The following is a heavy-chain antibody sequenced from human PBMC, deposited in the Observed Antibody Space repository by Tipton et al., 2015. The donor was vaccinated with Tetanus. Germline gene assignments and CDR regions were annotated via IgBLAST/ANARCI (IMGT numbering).Heavy chain of an antibody. CDR3: AKVVVGAPKIQITNAFDI. Sequence: SLRLSCAASGFTFSSYWMSWVRQAPGKGLEWVANIKHDGSEKYSVDSVKGRFTISRDKAKNSLYLQMNSLRAEDTAVDYCAKVVVGAPKIQITNAFDIWGQGTMVTVSS. D-gene: IGHD2-15*01. V-gene: IGHV3-7*01. CDR1: GFTFSSYW. CDR2: IKHDGSEK. J-gene: IGHJ3*02.